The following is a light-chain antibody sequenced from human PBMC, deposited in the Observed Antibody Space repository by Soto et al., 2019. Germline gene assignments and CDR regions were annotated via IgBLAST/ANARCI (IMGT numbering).Light chain of an antibody. CDR2: SDN. CDR3: AGWDASLNGVV. V-gene: IGLV1-44*01. Sequence: QPVLTQPPSASGAPGQRVTIPCSGSSSNIGSNSVIWYQQVPGAPPKFLIYSDNQRPSWVPDRFSGSKSGTSASLAISGLQSEDEADYYCAGWDASLNGVVFGGGTQLTVL. J-gene: IGLJ2*01. CDR1: SSNIGSNS.